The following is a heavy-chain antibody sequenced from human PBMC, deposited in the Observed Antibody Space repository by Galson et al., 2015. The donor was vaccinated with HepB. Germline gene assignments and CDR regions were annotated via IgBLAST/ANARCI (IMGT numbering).Heavy chain of an antibody. CDR1: GYTFTSNG. Sequence: SVKASCKASGYTFTSNGISWVRQAPGQGLEWMGWISTRSGNTNYAQRLQGRVTLTRDSSTSTIYMEVSSLRSDNTAVYYCARETPDTYYFDYWGQGTLVTVSS. CDR3: ARETPDTYYFDY. J-gene: IGHJ4*02. V-gene: IGHV1-18*04. D-gene: IGHD2-15*01. CDR2: ISTRSGNT.